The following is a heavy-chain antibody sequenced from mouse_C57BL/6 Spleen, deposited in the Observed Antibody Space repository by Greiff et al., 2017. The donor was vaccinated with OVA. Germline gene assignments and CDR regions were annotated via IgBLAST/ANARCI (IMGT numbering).Heavy chain of an antibody. V-gene: IGHV1-26*01. D-gene: IGHD1-1*01. CDR1: GYTFTDYY. J-gene: IGHJ1*03. Sequence: EVQLQQSGPELVKPGASVKISCKASGYTFTDYYMNWVKQSHGKSLEWIGDINPNNGGTSYNQKFKGKATLTVDKSSSTAYMELRSLTSEDSAVYYCARGFYYYGSSYVWYFDVWGTGTTVTVSS. CDR3: ARGFYYYGSSYVWYFDV. CDR2: INPNNGGT.